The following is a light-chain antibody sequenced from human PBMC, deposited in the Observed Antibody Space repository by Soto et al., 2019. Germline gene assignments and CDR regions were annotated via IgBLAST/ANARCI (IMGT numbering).Light chain of an antibody. CDR2: DAS. CDR3: QQRSNWPT. Sequence: EIVLTQSPATLSLSPGERATLSCRASQSVSSYLAWYHQKPGQAPRLLIYDASNRATGIPARFSGSGSGTDFTRTISSLEPEDFAVYYCQQRSNWPTFCQGTKVEIK. V-gene: IGKV3-11*01. CDR1: QSVSSY. J-gene: IGKJ1*01.